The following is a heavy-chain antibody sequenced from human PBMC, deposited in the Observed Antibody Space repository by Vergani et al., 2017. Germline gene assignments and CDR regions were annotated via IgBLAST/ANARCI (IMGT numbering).Heavy chain of an antibody. D-gene: IGHD3-22*01. J-gene: IGHJ3*02. CDR3: ARDFIGYGPNDAFDI. CDR1: GYTLTELS. V-gene: IGHV1-24*01. Sequence: QVQLVQSGAEVKKPGASVKVSCKVSGYTLTELSMPWVRQAPGKGLEWMGGFDPADGETIYAQKFQGRVTMTEDTSTDTAYMVLSSLRSEDTAVYYCARDFIGYGPNDAFDICGQGTMVTVSS. CDR2: FDPADGET.